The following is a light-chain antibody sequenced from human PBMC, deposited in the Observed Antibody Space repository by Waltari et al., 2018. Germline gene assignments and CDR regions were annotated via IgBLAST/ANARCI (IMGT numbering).Light chain of an antibody. CDR2: DVS. CDR1: SSDVGAYNY. Sequence: QSALTQPASVSGSPGQSISISCTGTSSDVGAYNYVSWYQQHPGKAPRCIIFDVSSRASGVFSRFSGSKSRNTASLTISGLQGEGEAKYYCASYISYSTLELFGGGTSLTVL. V-gene: IGLV2-14*03. CDR3: ASYISYSTLEL. J-gene: IGLJ3*02.